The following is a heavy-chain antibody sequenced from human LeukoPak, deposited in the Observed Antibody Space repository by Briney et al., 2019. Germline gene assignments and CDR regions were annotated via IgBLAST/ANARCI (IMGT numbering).Heavy chain of an antibody. CDR2: ICTAGDT. CDR1: GFTFSIYD. V-gene: IGHV3-13*01. Sequence: PGGSLRLSCAASGFTFSIYDMHWVRPAPGKGLEWVSAICTAGDTYHPGSVKGRFTISRENAKNSLYLQMNSLRAGDTAVYYCARAVSGWYDVGYYFDYWGQGTLVTVSS. D-gene: IGHD6-19*01. CDR3: ARAVSGWYDVGYYFDY. J-gene: IGHJ4*02.